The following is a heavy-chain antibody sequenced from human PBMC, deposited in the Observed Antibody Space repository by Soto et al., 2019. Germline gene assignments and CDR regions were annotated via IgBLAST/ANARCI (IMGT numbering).Heavy chain of an antibody. Sequence: SETLSLTCTVSGGSISSGDYYWSWIRQPPGKGLEWIGYIYYSGSTYYNPSLKSRVTISVDTSKNQFSLKLSSVTAADTAVYYWASSSDIVLIVYANDAFDIWGQGTMVTVSS. D-gene: IGHD2-8*01. CDR3: ASSSDIVLIVYANDAFDI. CDR1: GGSISSGDYY. V-gene: IGHV4-30-4*02. CDR2: IYYSGST. J-gene: IGHJ3*02.